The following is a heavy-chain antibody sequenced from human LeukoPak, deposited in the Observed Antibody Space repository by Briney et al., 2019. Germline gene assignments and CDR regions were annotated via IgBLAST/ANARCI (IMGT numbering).Heavy chain of an antibody. CDR2: IYYSGST. D-gene: IGHD3-3*01. CDR1: GGSISSYY. V-gene: IGHV4-59*08. Sequence: SETLSLTCTVSGGSISSYYWSWIRQPPGKGLEWIGYIYYSGSTNYNPSLKSRVTISVDTSKNQFSLKLSSVTAADTAVYYCARQSYDFRSGYYTVQYAFDIWGQGTMVTVSS. J-gene: IGHJ3*02. CDR3: ARQSYDFRSGYYTVQYAFDI.